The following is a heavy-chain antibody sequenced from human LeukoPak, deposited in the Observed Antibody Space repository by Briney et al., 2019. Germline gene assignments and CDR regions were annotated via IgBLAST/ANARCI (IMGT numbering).Heavy chain of an antibody. V-gene: IGHV4-38-2*02. CDR1: GYSISSGYY. CDR2: IYHSGST. CDR3: ARITGTPRTFDY. Sequence: SETLSLTCIVSGYSISSGYYWGWIRQPPGKGLEWIGSIYHSGSTYYNPSLKSRVTISVDTSKNQFSLKLSSVTAADTAVYYCARITGTPRTFDYWGQGTLVTVSS. D-gene: IGHD1-20*01. J-gene: IGHJ4*02.